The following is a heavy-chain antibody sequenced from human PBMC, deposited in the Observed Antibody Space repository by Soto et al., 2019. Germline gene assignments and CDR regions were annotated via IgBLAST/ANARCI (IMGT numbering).Heavy chain of an antibody. Sequence: VQLVQSGAEVKKPGASVKVSCKASGYTFSSYAMSWVRQAPGKGLEWVSAISGSGGSTYYADSVKGRFTISRDNSKNTLYLQMNSLRAEDTAVYYCAKGKSGYSYGLYFFDYWGQGTLVTVSS. CDR2: ISGSGGST. CDR3: AKGKSGYSYGLYFFDY. CDR1: GYTFSSYA. V-gene: IGHV3-23*04. J-gene: IGHJ4*02. D-gene: IGHD5-18*01.